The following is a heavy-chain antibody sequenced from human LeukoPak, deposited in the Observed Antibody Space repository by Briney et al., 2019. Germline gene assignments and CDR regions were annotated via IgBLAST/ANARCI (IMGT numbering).Heavy chain of an antibody. CDR2: ISSSTSTI. Sequence: GGSLRLSCAASGFTFSRFSMNWVRQAPGKGLEWVSYISSSTSTIYYADSVKGRFTISRDNAKNSLYLQMNSLRADDTAVYYCATDGEPFDWWGQGTLVTVSS. J-gene: IGHJ4*02. CDR1: GFTFSRFS. V-gene: IGHV3-48*01. D-gene: IGHD1-14*01. CDR3: ATDGEPFDW.